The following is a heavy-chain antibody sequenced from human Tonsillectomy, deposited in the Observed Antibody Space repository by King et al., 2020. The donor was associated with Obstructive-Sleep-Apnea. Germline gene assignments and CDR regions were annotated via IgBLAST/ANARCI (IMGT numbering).Heavy chain of an antibody. V-gene: IGHV4-34*01. J-gene: IGHJ5*02. Sequence: VQLQQWGAGLLKPSETLSLTCAVYGGSFSGDYWSWIRQPPGKGLEWIGEINHSGSTKYNPFLKRRVTLTVDTSKNQFSLKRSSVTAADTAVYYCATVSLAASGTGWFDPWGQGTLVTVSS. CDR1: GGSFSGDY. CDR2: INHSGST. CDR3: ATVSLAASGTGWFDP. D-gene: IGHD6-13*01.